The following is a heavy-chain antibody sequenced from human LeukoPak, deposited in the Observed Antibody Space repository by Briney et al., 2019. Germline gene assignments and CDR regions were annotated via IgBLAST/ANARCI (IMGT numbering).Heavy chain of an antibody. Sequence: SETLSLTCTVSGGSISSYYWSWIRQPPGKGLGWIGYISYSGSTNYNRSLKSRVTISVDTSKNQFSLKLSSVTAADTAVYYCARGGNTNWGFPRFDYWGQGTLVTVSS. CDR3: ARGGNTNWGFPRFDY. D-gene: IGHD7-27*01. J-gene: IGHJ4*02. V-gene: IGHV4-59*01. CDR1: GGSISSYY. CDR2: ISYSGST.